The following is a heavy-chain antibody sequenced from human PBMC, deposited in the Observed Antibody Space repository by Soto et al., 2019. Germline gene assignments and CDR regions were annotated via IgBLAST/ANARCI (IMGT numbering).Heavy chain of an antibody. Sequence: QVQLVQSGAEVKKPGASVKVSCKASGYTFTSYDINWVRQATGQGLEWMGWMNPNRGNTGYAQKFQGRVTMTRKTSISTAYMELSSLRSEDTAVYYCARGLLRYFDWLWKTHYYYYYMDVWGKGTTVTVSS. CDR3: ARGLLRYFDWLWKTHYYYYYMDV. D-gene: IGHD3-9*01. V-gene: IGHV1-8*01. J-gene: IGHJ6*03. CDR1: GYTFTSYD. CDR2: MNPNRGNT.